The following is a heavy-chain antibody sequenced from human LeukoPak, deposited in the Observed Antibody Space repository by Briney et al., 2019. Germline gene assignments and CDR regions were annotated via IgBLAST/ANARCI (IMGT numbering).Heavy chain of an antibody. V-gene: IGHV3-74*01. CDR3: ARVGSTDSPHAFDI. CDR1: GFTFSSYW. J-gene: IGHJ3*02. D-gene: IGHD2-21*02. CDR2: INSDGRMT. Sequence: PGGSLRVSCAACGFTFSSYWMDWVRQDPGKGLVWVSGINSDGRMTRYAESVKGRFTISRDNAKNTLYLQMNSLRAEDTSVYYCARVGSTDSPHAFDIWGQGTMVTLSS.